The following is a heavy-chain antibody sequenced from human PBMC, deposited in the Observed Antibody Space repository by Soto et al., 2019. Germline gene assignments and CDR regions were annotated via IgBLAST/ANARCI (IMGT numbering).Heavy chain of an antibody. CDR3: ARGMTAAASYYFDS. V-gene: IGHV3-53*01. Sequence: GGSLRLPCAASGFTASDYYMSWVRQAPGKGLEWVSVIYSGGTTYYAGFVKGRFTISRDNSKNTVYLEMNSLRAEDAAVYFCARGMTAAASYYFDSWGQGTLVTVSS. D-gene: IGHD6-13*01. J-gene: IGHJ4*02. CDR1: GFTASDYY. CDR2: IYSGGTT.